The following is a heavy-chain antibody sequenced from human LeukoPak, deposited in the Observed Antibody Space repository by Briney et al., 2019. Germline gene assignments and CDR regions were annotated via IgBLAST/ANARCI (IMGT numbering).Heavy chain of an antibody. CDR1: GYTFTGHY. CDR2: INPNSGGT. Sequence: ASVKVSCKASGYTFTGHYMHWVRQAPGQGLEWMGWINPNSGGTSYAQKFQGRVTMTRDTSIFTAYMEVSRLRSDDTAVYYCARFSAPLRFRIDYWGQGTLVTVSS. D-gene: IGHD3-16*01. J-gene: IGHJ4*02. V-gene: IGHV1-2*02. CDR3: ARFSAPLRFRIDY.